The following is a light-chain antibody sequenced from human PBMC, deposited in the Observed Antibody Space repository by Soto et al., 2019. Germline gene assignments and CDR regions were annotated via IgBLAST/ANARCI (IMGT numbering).Light chain of an antibody. Sequence: IVMTQSPATLSVYPGERAPLSCRASQTISANLAWYQQRPGQAPRLLIYGASTRATGIPARFSGSGSGAEFTLTISSLHSEDFAVYYCQQYNNWPPLTFGGGTNVDVK. V-gene: IGKV3-15*01. CDR1: QTISAN. CDR3: QQYNNWPPLT. J-gene: IGKJ4*01. CDR2: GAS.